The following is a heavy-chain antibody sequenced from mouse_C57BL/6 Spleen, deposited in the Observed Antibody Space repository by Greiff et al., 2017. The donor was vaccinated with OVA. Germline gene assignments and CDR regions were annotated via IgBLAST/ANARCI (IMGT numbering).Heavy chain of an antibody. D-gene: IGHD1-1*01. V-gene: IGHV1-15*01. CDR3: TRGYGSSYDWYFDV. Sequence: LVRPGASVTLSCKASGYTFTDYEMHWVKQTPVHGLEWIGAIDPETGGTAYNQKFKGKAILTADKSSSTAYMELRSLTSEDSAVYYCTRGYGSSYDWYFDVWGTGTTVTVSS. CDR1: GYTFTDYE. J-gene: IGHJ1*03. CDR2: IDPETGGT.